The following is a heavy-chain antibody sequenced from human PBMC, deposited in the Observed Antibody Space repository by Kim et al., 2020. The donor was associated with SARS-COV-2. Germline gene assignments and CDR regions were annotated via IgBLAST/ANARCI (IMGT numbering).Heavy chain of an antibody. CDR2: IDWDDDK. CDR3: ARTIHDVNNCGSNRCFYYYGMDV. Sequence: SGPTLVNPTQTLTLTCTFSGFSLSTRGMCVSWIRQPPGKALEWLARIDWDDDKFYSRSLKTRLTISKDTSKNQVVLRMTNMDPVDTATFYCARTIHDVNNCGSNRCFYYYGMDVWGQGTTVTVSS. D-gene: IGHD2-2*01. J-gene: IGHJ6*02. V-gene: IGHV2-70*17. CDR1: GFSLSTRGMC.